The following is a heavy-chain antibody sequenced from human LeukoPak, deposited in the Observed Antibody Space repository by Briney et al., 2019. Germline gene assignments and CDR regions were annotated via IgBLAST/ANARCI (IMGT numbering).Heavy chain of an antibody. D-gene: IGHD2-8*01. J-gene: IGHJ6*02. V-gene: IGHV1-2*02. CDR3: ARSPKWRGGMDV. CDR2: INPNSGGT. Sequence: ASVKVSCKASGYTFTGYYMHWVRQAPGQGLEWMGWINPNSGGTNCAQKFQGRATMTRDTSISTAYMELSRLRSDDTAVYYCARSPKWRGGMDVWGQGTTVTVSS. CDR1: GYTFTGYY.